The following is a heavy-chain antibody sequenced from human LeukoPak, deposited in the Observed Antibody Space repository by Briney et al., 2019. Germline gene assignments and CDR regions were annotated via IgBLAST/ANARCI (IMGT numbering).Heavy chain of an antibody. J-gene: IGHJ6*03. V-gene: IGHV4-39*01. CDR1: GGSISSSSYY. Sequence: PSETQSLTCTVSGGSISSSSYYWGWIRQPPGKGLEWIGRIYYSGSTYYNPSLKSRVTISVDTSKNQFSLKLSSVTAADTAVYYCASIAARPTYYYYYMDVWGKGTTVTVSS. CDR3: ASIAARPTYYYYYMDV. CDR2: IYYSGST. D-gene: IGHD6-6*01.